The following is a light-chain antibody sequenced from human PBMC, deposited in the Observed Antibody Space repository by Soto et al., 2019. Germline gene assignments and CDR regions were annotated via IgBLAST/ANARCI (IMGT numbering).Light chain of an antibody. CDR3: SSFTSSSTLI. V-gene: IGLV2-18*02. Sequence: QSALTQPPSVSGSPGQSVTISCNGTSSDVGSYNRVSWYQQPPGTAPKLMIYEVSNRPSGVPDRFSGSKSGNTASLTISGLQAEDEADYYCSSFTSSSTLIFGGGTKLTVL. CDR2: EVS. J-gene: IGLJ2*01. CDR1: SSDVGSYNR.